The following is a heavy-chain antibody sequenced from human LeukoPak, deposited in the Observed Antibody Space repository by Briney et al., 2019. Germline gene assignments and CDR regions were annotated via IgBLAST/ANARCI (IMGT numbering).Heavy chain of an antibody. CDR1: GYTFTSHF. V-gene: IGHV1-46*01. CDR2: INPRGGST. CDR3: AKDGVVATIRYMDV. J-gene: IGHJ6*03. Sequence: ASVKVSCKASGYTFTSHFMHWVRQAPGQGLEWMGIINPRGGSTSYTQKFQGRVTMTRDTSTSTVYMELSSLRSEDTAVYYCAKDGVVATIRYMDVWGKGTTVTISS. D-gene: IGHD5-12*01.